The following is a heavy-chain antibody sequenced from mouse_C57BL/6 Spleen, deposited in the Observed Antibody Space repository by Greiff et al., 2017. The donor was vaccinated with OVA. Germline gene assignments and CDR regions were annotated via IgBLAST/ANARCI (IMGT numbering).Heavy chain of an antibody. J-gene: IGHJ3*01. CDR3: TRRGYSNYPAWFAY. D-gene: IGHD2-5*01. V-gene: IGHV1-15*01. CDR2: IDPETGGT. CDR1: GYTFTDYE. Sequence: VQLQQSGAELVRPGASVTLSCKASGYTFTDYEMHWVKQTPVHGLEWIGAIDPETGGTAYNQKFKGKAILTADKSSSTAYMELRSLTSEDSAVYYCTRRGYSNYPAWFAYWGQGTLVTVSA.